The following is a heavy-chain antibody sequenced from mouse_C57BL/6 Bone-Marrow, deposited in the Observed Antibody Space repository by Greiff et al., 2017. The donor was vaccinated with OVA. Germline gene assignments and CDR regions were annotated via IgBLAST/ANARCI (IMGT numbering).Heavy chain of an antibody. V-gene: IGHV2-2*01. Sequence: QVQLKESGPGLVQPSQSLSITCTVSGFSLTSYGVHWVRQSPGKGLEWLGVIWSGGSTDYTAAFISRLSISKDNSQRHVFFKMNSLQADDTAIYYLARNRGDDGDYVFAYWGQGPLVTVSA. CDR2: IWSGGST. CDR1: GFSLTSYG. D-gene: IGHD2-3*01. CDR3: ARNRGDDGDYVFAY. J-gene: IGHJ3*01.